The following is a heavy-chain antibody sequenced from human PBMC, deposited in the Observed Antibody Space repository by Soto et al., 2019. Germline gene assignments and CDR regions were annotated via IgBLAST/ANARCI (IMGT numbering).Heavy chain of an antibody. J-gene: IGHJ6*03. V-gene: IGHV4-59*01. CDR1: GGSISSYY. Sequence: SETLSLTCTVSGGSISSYYWSWIRQPPGKGLEWIGYIYYSGSTNYNPSLKSRVTISVDTSKNQFSLKLSSVTAADTAVYYCARSRGRRFLEVGYMDVWGKGTTVTVSS. D-gene: IGHD3-3*01. CDR3: ARSRGRRFLEVGYMDV. CDR2: IYYSGST.